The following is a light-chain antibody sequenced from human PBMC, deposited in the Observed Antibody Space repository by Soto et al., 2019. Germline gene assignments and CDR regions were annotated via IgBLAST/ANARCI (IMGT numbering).Light chain of an antibody. CDR3: GSYASSSTLYV. V-gene: IGLV2-14*01. J-gene: IGLJ1*01. CDR1: SSDVGGYNY. Sequence: QSVLTQPASVSASHGESITISCTGNSSDVGGYNYVSWYQQHPGKAPKVMIYDVSNRPSGVSNRFSGSKSGNTAFLIIFGLQAEDEADYYCGSYASSSTLYVFGTVTKVTVL. CDR2: DVS.